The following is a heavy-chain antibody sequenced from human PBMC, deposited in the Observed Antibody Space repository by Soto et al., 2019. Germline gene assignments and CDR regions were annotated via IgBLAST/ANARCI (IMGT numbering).Heavy chain of an antibody. CDR2: IYYSGST. J-gene: IGHJ5*02. Sequence: TSETLSLTCTVSGGSISSYYWSWIRQPPGKGLEWIGYIYYSGSTNYNPSLKSRVTKSVDTSKNQFSLKLSSVTAADTAVYYCARPHGGSSGWDNWFDPWGQGTLVTVSS. V-gene: IGHV4-59*01. D-gene: IGHD6-25*01. CDR1: GGSISSYY. CDR3: ARPHGGSSGWDNWFDP.